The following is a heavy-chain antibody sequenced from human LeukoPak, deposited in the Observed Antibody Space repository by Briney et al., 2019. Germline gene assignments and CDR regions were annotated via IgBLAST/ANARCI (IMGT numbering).Heavy chain of an antibody. CDR3: ARGLVPGFLDY. V-gene: IGHV3-74*01. J-gene: IGHJ4*02. CDR2: INSDESIT. Sequence: PGGSLRLSCSASGFTFSYYAFHWVRQAPGKGLVWVSRINSDESITTYADSVKGRFTISRDNAKNTLYLQMNSLRAEDTAVYYCARGLVPGFLDYWGQGTPVTVSS. D-gene: IGHD3-3*01. CDR1: GFTFSYYA.